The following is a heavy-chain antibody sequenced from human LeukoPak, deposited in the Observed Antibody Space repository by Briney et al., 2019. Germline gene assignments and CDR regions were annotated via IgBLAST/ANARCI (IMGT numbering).Heavy chain of an antibody. CDR1: GGPISSYY. CDR3: SSPLRPYYYDSSGAFGV. J-gene: IGHJ6*04. Sequence: SETLSLTCTVSGGPISSYYWSWIRQPAGKGLEWIGRIYPSGSTNYNPSLKSRVTMSADTSKNQLSLRLSSVTAADTAVYYCSSPLRPYYYDSSGAFGVWGKGTTVTVSS. CDR2: IYPSGST. D-gene: IGHD3-22*01. V-gene: IGHV4-4*07.